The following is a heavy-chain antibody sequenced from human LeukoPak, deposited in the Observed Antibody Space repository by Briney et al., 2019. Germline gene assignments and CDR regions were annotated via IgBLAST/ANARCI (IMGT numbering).Heavy chain of an antibody. J-gene: IGHJ4*02. V-gene: IGHV4-59*01. CDR3: ARDGVLGGLFVWDY. CDR2: IYYSGST. CDR1: GGSISRYY. D-gene: IGHD3-16*01. Sequence: SETLSLTCTLSGGSISRYYWSWIRQPPGKGLEWIGYIYYSGSTNYNPSLKSRVTISVDTSKNQFSLKLSSVTAADTAVYYCARDGVLGGLFVWDYWGQGTLVTVSS.